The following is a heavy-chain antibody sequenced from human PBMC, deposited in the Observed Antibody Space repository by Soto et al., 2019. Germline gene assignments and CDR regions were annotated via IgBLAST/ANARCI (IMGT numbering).Heavy chain of an antibody. J-gene: IGHJ4*02. Sequence: QVQLQESGPGLVKPSETLSLTCSVSGGSISGSYWSWIRQSPGKGLEWLGYVYYTGSTNYSPSLRSRVSMSVDTSKNEFSRRLSSVTAADTAVYFCARSVAVPGAHIDYWGQGTQVTVSS. CDR3: ARSVAVPGAHIDY. CDR2: VYYTGST. D-gene: IGHD6-19*01. V-gene: IGHV4-59*01. CDR1: GGSISGSY.